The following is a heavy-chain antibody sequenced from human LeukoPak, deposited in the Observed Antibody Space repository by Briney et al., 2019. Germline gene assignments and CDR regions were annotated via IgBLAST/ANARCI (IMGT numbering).Heavy chain of an antibody. J-gene: IGHJ4*02. CDR2: ISYDGSNK. CDR1: GFTFSSYG. D-gene: IGHD6-13*01. Sequence: QTGGSLRLSCAASGFTFSSYGMHWVRQAPGKGLEWVAVISYDGSNKYYADSAKGRFTISRDNSKNTLYLQMNSLRAEDTAVYYCAKERYSSSWYLGYFDYWGQGTLVTVSS. V-gene: IGHV3-30*18. CDR3: AKERYSSSWYLGYFDY.